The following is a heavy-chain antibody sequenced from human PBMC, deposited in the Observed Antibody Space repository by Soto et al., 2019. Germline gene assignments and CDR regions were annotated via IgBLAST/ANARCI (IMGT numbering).Heavy chain of an antibody. J-gene: IGHJ5*02. V-gene: IGHV4-39*01. CDR1: GGSISSSSYY. D-gene: IGHD6-19*01. Sequence: SETLSLTCTVSGGSISSSSYYWGWIRQPPGKGLEWIGSIYYSGSTYYNPSLKSRVTISVDTSKNQFSLKLSSVTAADTAVYYCAIAYSSGWHGWFDPWGQGTLVTVSS. CDR2: IYYSGST. CDR3: AIAYSSGWHGWFDP.